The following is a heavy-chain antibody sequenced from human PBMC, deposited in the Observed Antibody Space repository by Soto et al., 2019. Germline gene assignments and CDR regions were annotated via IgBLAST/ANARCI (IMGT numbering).Heavy chain of an antibody. Sequence: GGSLRLSCVASGFTFSNAWMNWVRQAPGKGLEWVGRIKSKTDGGTTDYAAPVKGRFTISRDDSKNTLYLQMNSLKTEDTAVYYCTTGLLSTYSSSWYQGSRNYYGMDVWGQGTTVTVSS. CDR3: TTGLLSTYSSSWYQGSRNYYGMDV. CDR1: GFTFSNAW. V-gene: IGHV3-15*07. J-gene: IGHJ6*02. D-gene: IGHD6-13*01. CDR2: IKSKTDGGTT.